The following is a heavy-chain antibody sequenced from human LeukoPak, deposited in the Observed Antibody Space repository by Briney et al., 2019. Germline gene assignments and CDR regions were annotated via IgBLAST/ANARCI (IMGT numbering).Heavy chain of an antibody. D-gene: IGHD4-17*01. CDR3: ARVPWRRDGDYYYYYGMDV. V-gene: IGHV3-13*01. J-gene: IGHJ6*02. Sequence: AGGSLRLSCAASGFTFSSYDMHWVRQATGKGLEWVSAIGTAGDTYYPGSVKGRFTISRENAKNSLYLQMNSLRAGDTAVYYCARVPWRRDGDYYYYYGMDVWGQGTTVTVSS. CDR2: IGTAGDT. CDR1: GFTFSSYD.